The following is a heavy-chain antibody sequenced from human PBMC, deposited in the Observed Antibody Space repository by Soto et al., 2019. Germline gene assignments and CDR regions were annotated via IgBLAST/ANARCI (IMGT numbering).Heavy chain of an antibody. J-gene: IGHJ4*02. CDR1: GFTFDDYA. Sequence: PGGSLRLSCAASGFTFDDYAMHWVRQAPGKGLEWVSGISWNSGSIGYADSVKGRFTISRDNAKNSLYLQMNSLRAEDTALYYCAKDNPPPGTIDYWGQGTLVTVSS. CDR2: ISWNSGSI. CDR3: AKDNPPPGTIDY. D-gene: IGHD6-13*01. V-gene: IGHV3-9*01.